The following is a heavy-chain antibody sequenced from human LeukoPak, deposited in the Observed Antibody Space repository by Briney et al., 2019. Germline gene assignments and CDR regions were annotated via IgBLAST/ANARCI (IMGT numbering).Heavy chain of an antibody. D-gene: IGHD3-3*01. V-gene: IGHV3-21*01. CDR3: ARVGILEWFDMDV. CDR2: ISRSSRYI. J-gene: IGHJ6*03. CDR1: GFTFSSYS. Sequence: GGSLRLSCAPSGFTFSSYSMNWVRQAPEKGLGWGSYISRSSRYIYYADSVKGRFTIPRDNAKNSLYLKMNSLRAEDTAVYYCARVGILEWFDMDVWGKGTTVTVS.